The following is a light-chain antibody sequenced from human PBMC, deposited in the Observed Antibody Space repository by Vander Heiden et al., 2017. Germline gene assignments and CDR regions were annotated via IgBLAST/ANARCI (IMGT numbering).Light chain of an antibody. J-gene: IGKJ4*01. CDR1: QSVSSN. CDR2: GAS. V-gene: IGKV3-15*01. Sequence: EIVMTQSPATLSVSPGERATLFCRASQSVSSNLAWYQQKPGQAPRLLIYGASTRATGIPARFSGSGYGTEFTLTISSLQSEDFAVYYCQQYNNWPSLTFGGGTKVEIK. CDR3: QQYNNWPSLT.